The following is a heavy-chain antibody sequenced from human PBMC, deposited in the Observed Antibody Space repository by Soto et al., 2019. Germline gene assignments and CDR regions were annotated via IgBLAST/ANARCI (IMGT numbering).Heavy chain of an antibody. CDR3: AKSATRGYCSGGSCYYFDY. CDR1: GFTFSSYA. V-gene: IGHV3-23*01. J-gene: IGHJ4*02. D-gene: IGHD2-15*01. CDR2: ISGSGGST. Sequence: GGSLRLSCAASGFTFSSYAMSWVRQAPGKGLEWVSAISGSGGSTYYADSVKGRFTISRDNSKNTLYLQMNSLRAEDTAVYYSAKSATRGYCSGGSCYYFDYWGQGTLVTVSS.